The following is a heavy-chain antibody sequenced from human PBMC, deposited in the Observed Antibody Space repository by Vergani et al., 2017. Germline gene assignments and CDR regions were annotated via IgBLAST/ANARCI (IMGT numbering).Heavy chain of an antibody. J-gene: IGHJ4*02. CDR3: ARDGTSSNRDYFDD. V-gene: IGHV1-2*02. CDR2: TNPNSGGT. Sequence: QVQLVQSGAEVKKPGASVKVSCKASGYTFTDYFMHWVRQAPGQGLEWMGWTNPNSGGTNYAQKFQGRVTMTKDTSISTAYMELSNLRSDDTAVYYCARDGTSSNRDYFDDWGQGTLVTVSS. D-gene: IGHD2-2*01. CDR1: GYTFTDYF.